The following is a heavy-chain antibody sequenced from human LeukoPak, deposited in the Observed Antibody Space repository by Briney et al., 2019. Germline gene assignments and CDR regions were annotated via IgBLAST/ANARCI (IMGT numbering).Heavy chain of an antibody. J-gene: IGHJ4*02. Sequence: PSETLSLTCTVSGGSISGYFWSWIRQSPGKGLEWVAWIHSRGNTQYNPSLKSRVTISVDMSKSQLSLKLRSVTAADTAVYFCARYYCESSCYHFDYWGLGTLVTVSS. CDR3: ARYYCESSCYHFDY. CDR1: GGSISGYF. D-gene: IGHD2-2*01. V-gene: IGHV4-59*01. CDR2: IHSRGNT.